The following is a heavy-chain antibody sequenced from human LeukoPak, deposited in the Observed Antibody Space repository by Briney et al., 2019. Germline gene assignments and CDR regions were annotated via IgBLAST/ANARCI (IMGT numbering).Heavy chain of an antibody. CDR2: ISSSSSYI. Sequence: GRSLRLSCAASGFTFSSYGMHWVRQAPGKGLEWVSSISSSSSYIYYADSVKGRFTISRDNAKNSLYLQMNSLRAEDTAVYYCACLAAAEAVPWGQGTLVTVSS. CDR3: ACLAAAEAVP. CDR1: GFTFSSYG. D-gene: IGHD6-13*01. V-gene: IGHV3-21*01. J-gene: IGHJ5*02.